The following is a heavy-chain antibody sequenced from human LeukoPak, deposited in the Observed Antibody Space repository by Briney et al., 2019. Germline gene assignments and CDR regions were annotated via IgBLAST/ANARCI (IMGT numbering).Heavy chain of an antibody. CDR2: IKSKTDGGTT. CDR3: TSRRVPAAISGY. Sequence: GGSLRLSCAASGFTFSNAWMSWVRQAPGKGLEWVGRIKSKTDGGTTDYSAPVKGRFTISRDDSKNTLYLQMNSLKTEDTAVYYCTSRRVPAAISGYWGQGTLVTVSS. J-gene: IGHJ4*02. V-gene: IGHV3-15*01. D-gene: IGHD2-2*02. CDR1: GFTFSNAW.